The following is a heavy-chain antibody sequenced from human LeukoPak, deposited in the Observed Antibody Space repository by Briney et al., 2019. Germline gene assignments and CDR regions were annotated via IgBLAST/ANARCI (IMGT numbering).Heavy chain of an antibody. CDR1: GFTFDDYA. D-gene: IGHD2-2*01. Sequence: AGGSLRLSCAASGFTFDDYAMHWVRHAPGKGLEWVSGISWNSGSIAYADSVKGRFTISRDNAKNSLYLQMNSLRAEDTALYYCAKGVGYCSSTCCPLDYGGQGTLVTVSS. CDR3: AKGVGYCSSTCCPLDY. V-gene: IGHV3-9*01. CDR2: ISWNSGSI. J-gene: IGHJ4*02.